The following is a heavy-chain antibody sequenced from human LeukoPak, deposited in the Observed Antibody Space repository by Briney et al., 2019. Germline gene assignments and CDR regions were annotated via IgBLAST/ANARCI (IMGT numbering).Heavy chain of an antibody. CDR3: AKGHWGEPLDWYFDP. CDR1: GFTFSKYD. D-gene: IGHD1-26*01. J-gene: IGHJ2*01. CDR2: ITGSGGST. V-gene: IGHV3-23*01. Sequence: GGSLRLSCAASGFTFSKYDMSWVRQAPGSGLEWVSGITGSGGSTYYADSVKGRFTVSRDNSKTTLYLQMNSLRAEDTAVYYCAKGHWGEPLDWYFDPWGRGTLVTVSS.